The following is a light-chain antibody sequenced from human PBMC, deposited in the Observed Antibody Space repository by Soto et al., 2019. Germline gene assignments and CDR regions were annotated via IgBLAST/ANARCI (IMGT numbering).Light chain of an antibody. CDR3: QQYNSYWT. CDR1: QGIRND. CDR2: AAS. J-gene: IGKJ1*01. Sequence: AIQMTQSPSSLSASVVDRVTITCRASQGIRNDLGWYQQEPGKAPKLLIYAASSLESGVPSRFSGSGSGTDFTLTISSLQPDDFATYYCQQYNSYWTFGQGTKVDIK. V-gene: IGKV1-6*01.